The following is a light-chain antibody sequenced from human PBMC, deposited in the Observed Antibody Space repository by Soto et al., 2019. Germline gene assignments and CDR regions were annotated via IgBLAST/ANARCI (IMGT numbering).Light chain of an antibody. CDR3: QHSWT. CDR1: QNIGDS. J-gene: IGKJ2*01. Sequence: DIQMTQSPSSLSASVGDRVTITCRASQNIGDSLNWYQQKPGKAPKLLIYAASSLQSGVPSRFSGSGSGTDCTLTVSSLQPEDFASYYCQHSWTFGQGTKLEI. V-gene: IGKV1-39*01. CDR2: AAS.